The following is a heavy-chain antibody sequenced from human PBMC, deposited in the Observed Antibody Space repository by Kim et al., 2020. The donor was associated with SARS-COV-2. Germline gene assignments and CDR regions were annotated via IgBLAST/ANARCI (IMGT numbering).Heavy chain of an antibody. CDR3: ARTGDYYDSSGYYPFDAFDI. Sequence: GGSLRLSCAASGFTFSSYSMNWVRQAPGKGLEWVSSISSSSSYIYYADSVKGRFTISRDNAKNSLYLQMNSLRAEDTAVYYCARTGDYYDSSGYYPFDAFDIWGQGTMVTVSS. CDR1: GFTFSSYS. D-gene: IGHD3-22*01. V-gene: IGHV3-21*01. J-gene: IGHJ3*02. CDR2: ISSSSSYI.